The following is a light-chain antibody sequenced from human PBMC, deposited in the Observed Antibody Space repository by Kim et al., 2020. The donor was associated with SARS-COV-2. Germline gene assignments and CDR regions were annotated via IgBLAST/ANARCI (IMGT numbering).Light chain of an antibody. J-gene: IGLJ2*01. CDR3: LLSYSGLVF. V-gene: IGLV7-46*01. Sequence: QAVVTQEPSLTVSPGGTVTLTCGSSTGAVTSGHYPYWFQQKPGQAPRTLIYDSSHKHSWTPARFSGSLLGGNAALTLSGAQPEDEADYYCLLSYSGLVFFGGGTQLTVL. CDR1: TGAVTSGHY. CDR2: DSS.